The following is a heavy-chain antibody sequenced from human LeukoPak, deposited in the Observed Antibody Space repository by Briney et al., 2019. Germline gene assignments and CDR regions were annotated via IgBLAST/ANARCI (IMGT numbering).Heavy chain of an antibody. J-gene: IGHJ4*02. CDR3: ARAWELSFDH. Sequence: GGSLRLSCEASGFTVSTDHMSWVRQAPGKGLEWVAISYSEEWVASSYGGGTSQYAESVKGRFTISRDNSRNTLSLQMNSLRAEDTALYYCARAWELSFDHWGQGTLVTVSS. CDR2: SYSEEWVASSYGGGTS. D-gene: IGHD1-26*01. CDR1: GFTVSTDH. V-gene: IGHV3-53*01.